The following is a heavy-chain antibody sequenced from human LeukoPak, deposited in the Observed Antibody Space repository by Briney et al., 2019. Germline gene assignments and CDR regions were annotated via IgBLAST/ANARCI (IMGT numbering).Heavy chain of an antibody. D-gene: IGHD2-15*01. Sequence: ASVKVSCKASGYTFTGYYMHWVRQAPGQGLEWMGWTNPNSGGTNFAQKFQGRVTMTRDTSMSTAYMELSRLKSDDTAVYYCSRDSGYCSGGSCWYFDFWGQGTLVTVSA. CDR1: GYTFTGYY. CDR3: SRDSGYCSGGSCWYFDF. CDR2: TNPNSGGT. J-gene: IGHJ4*02. V-gene: IGHV1-2*02.